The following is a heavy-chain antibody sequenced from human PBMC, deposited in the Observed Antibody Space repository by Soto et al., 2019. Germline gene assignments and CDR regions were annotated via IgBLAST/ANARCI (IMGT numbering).Heavy chain of an antibody. D-gene: IGHD6-19*01. Sequence: QVQLVESGGGVVQPGRSLRLSCAASGFTFSSYGMHWVRQAPGKGLEWVAVISYDGSNKYYADSVKGRFTISRDNSKNALYLQMNSLRAEDTAVYYCAKDGCIAVYFDYWGQGTLVTVSS. CDR2: ISYDGSNK. CDR1: GFTFSSYG. J-gene: IGHJ4*02. CDR3: AKDGCIAVYFDY. V-gene: IGHV3-30*18.